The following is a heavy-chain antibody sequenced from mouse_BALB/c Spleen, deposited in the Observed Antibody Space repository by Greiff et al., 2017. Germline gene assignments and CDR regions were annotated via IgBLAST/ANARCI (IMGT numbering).Heavy chain of an antibody. CDR1: GYSFTDYN. D-gene: IGHD1-1*01. CDR3: TPTEAMDY. V-gene: IGHV1S135*01. J-gene: IGHJ4*01. CDR2: IDPYNGGT. Sequence: LVESGPELVKPGASVKVSCKASGYSFTDYNMYWVKQSHGKSLEWIGYIDPYNGGTSYNQKFKSKATLTVDTSSSTAYMQLSSLTSEDSAVYYCTPTEAMDYWGQGTSVTVSS.